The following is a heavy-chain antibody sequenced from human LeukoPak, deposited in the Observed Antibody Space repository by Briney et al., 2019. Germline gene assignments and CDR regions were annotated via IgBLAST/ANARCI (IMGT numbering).Heavy chain of an antibody. CDR1: GGSISSYY. CDR2: IYYSGST. J-gene: IGHJ4*02. Sequence: PSETLSLTCTVSGGSISSYYWSWIRQPPGKGLEWIGYIYYSGSTNYNPSLKSRVTISVDTSKNQFSLKLSSVTAADTAVYYCARRYYDSSDYYYFDYWGQGTLVTVSS. V-gene: IGHV4-59*08. CDR3: ARRYYDSSDYYYFDY. D-gene: IGHD3-22*01.